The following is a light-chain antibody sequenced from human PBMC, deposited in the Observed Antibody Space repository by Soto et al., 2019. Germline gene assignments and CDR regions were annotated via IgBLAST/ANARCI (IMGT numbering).Light chain of an antibody. CDR3: QSYDSSLSTYV. Sequence: NFMLTQPHSVSESPGKTVTISCTRSSGSIASNYVQWYQQRPGSAPTTVIYEDNQRPSGVPDRFSGSRSGTSASLAITGLQAEDEADYYCQSYDSSLSTYVFGTGTKVTVL. CDR1: SGSIASNY. CDR2: EDN. J-gene: IGLJ1*01. V-gene: IGLV6-57*04.